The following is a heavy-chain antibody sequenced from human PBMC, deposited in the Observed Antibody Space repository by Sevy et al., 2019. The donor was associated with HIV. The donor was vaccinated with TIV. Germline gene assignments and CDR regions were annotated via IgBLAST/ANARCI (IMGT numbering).Heavy chain of an antibody. CDR3: ARDPTQRGAYYDFWSGYFDY. CDR2: ISYDRSNK. CDR1: GFTFSSSA. V-gene: IGHV3-30-3*01. J-gene: IGHJ4*02. D-gene: IGHD3-3*01. Sequence: GGSLRLSCVVSGFTFSSSAMHRVRQAPCKGLEWVAVISYDRSNKYYADSVKGRFTISRDDSKNTLYLRMNSLRTEDTAVYYCARDPTQRGAYYDFWSGYFDYWGQGTLVTVSS.